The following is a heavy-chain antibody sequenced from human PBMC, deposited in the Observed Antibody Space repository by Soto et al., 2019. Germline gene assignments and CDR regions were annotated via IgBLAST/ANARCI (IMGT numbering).Heavy chain of an antibody. V-gene: IGHV3-30*18. CDR1: GFNFSGHG. J-gene: IGHJ4*02. Sequence: QVQLVESGGGVVQPGRSLRLSCAASGFNFSGHGMHWVRQAPGKGLEWVAAISYGGSNKYYTDSVKGRFTISRDNSKNTLYLTSNGPRAEEAAVYYCSKDVSPKCLPFGVDFWGQGTRVTVSS. CDR3: SKDVSPKCLPFGVDF. CDR2: ISYGGSNK. D-gene: IGHD3-3*01.